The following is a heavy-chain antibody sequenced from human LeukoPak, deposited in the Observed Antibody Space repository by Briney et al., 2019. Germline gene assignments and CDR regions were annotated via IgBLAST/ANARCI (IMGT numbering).Heavy chain of an antibody. V-gene: IGHV4-39*01. J-gene: IGHJ5*02. CDR2: IYYSGST. Sequence: SETLSLTCSVSGGSISSSTYYWGWIRQPPGKGLEWIGSIYYSGSTYYNPSLKSRVTISVDTSKNQFSLKLSSVTAADTAAYYCARLYSTSGYNWFDPWGQGTLVTVSS. CDR1: GGSISSSTYY. CDR3: ARLYSTSGYNWFDP. D-gene: IGHD6-6*01.